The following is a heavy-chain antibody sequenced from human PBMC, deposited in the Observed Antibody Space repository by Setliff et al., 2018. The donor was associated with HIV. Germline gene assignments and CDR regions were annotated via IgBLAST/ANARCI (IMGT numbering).Heavy chain of an antibody. V-gene: IGHV4-4*09. CDR1: GGSISSYY. J-gene: IGHJ4*02. CDR2: IYSSGTT. CDR3: ARLIHTGLLYFDF. D-gene: IGHD2-8*02. Sequence: NPSQTLSLTCTVSGGSISSYYWGWIRQPPGKGLEWIGYIYSSGTTQYNPSVESRVTMSLDTSRDQFSLNLRSVTAADTAVYFCARLIHTGLLYFDFWGLGTLVTVSS.